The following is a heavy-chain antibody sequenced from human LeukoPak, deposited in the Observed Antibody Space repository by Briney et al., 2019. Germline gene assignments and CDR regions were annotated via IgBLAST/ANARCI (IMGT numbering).Heavy chain of an antibody. J-gene: IGHJ4*02. CDR2: ISDRGSTI. D-gene: IGHD2-2*02. CDR1: GFTFSSYA. V-gene: IGHV3-48*03. CDR3: ARSSSASSYTY. Sequence: PGGSLRLSCAASGFTFSSYAMHWIRQAPGQGLEWLSFISDRGSTIYYADSVRGRFTISRDNAENSLYLQMTGLRAEDTAVYYCARSSSASSYTYWGQGTLATVSS.